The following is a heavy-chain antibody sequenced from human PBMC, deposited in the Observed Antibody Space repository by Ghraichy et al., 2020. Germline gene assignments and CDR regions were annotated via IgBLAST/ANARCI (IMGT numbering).Heavy chain of an antibody. CDR2: ISSSSSTI. J-gene: IGHJ3*02. V-gene: IGHV3-48*01. CDR1: GFTFSSYS. D-gene: IGHD2-15*01. Sequence: GESLNISCAASGFTFSSYSMNWVRQAPGKGLEWVSYISSSSSTIYYADSVKGRFTISRDNAKNSLYLQMNSLRAEDTAVYYCARDWSAVGGSCYSSYCGGESAFDIWGQGTMVTVSS. CDR3: ARDWSAVGGSCYSSYCGGESAFDI.